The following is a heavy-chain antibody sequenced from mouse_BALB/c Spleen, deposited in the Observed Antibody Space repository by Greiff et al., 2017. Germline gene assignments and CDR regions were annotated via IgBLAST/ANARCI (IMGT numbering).Heavy chain of an antibody. J-gene: IGHJ1*01. CDR1: GFSLTDYG. Sequence: VQRVESGPGLVAPSQSLSITCTVSGFSLTDYGVSWIRQPPGKGLEWLGVIWGGGSTYYNSALKSRLSISKDNSKSQVFLKMNSLQTDDTAMYYCAKHDYGSSHWYFDVWGAGTTVTVSA. CDR2: IWGGGST. V-gene: IGHV2-6-5*01. D-gene: IGHD1-1*01. CDR3: AKHDYGSSHWYFDV.